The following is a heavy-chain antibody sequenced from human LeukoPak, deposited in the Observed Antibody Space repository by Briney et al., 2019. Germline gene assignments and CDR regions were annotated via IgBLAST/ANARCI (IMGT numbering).Heavy chain of an antibody. J-gene: IGHJ6*02. V-gene: IGHV4-59*08. CDR3: ARHDRVPLYQHAMYV. Sequence: SETLSLTCTVSGGSISGYYWSYTRQSPGQGLEWIGYIFSSGTTLYNPSLRGRVTLSVDTSRNDISLKLTSVTAADTAVYYCARHDRVPLYQHAMYVWGQGTTVTVSS. CDR2: IFSSGTT. CDR1: GGSISGYY. D-gene: IGHD3-10*01.